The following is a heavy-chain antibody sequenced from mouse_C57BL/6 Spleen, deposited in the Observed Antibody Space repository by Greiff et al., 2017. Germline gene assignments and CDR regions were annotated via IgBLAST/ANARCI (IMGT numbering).Heavy chain of an antibody. Sequence: QVQLQQPGAELVMPGASVKLSCKASGYTFTSYWMHWVKQRPGQGLEWIGEIDPSDSYTNYNQKFKGKSTLTVDNSAITAYMQFSSLTSEDSAVYYCARIITYTWYFDVWGTGTTVTVSS. D-gene: IGHD1-1*01. J-gene: IGHJ1*03. CDR2: IDPSDSYT. CDR3: ARIITYTWYFDV. CDR1: GYTFTSYW. V-gene: IGHV1-69*01.